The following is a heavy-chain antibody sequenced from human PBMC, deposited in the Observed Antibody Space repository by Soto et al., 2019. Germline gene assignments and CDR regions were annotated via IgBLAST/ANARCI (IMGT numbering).Heavy chain of an antibody. Sequence: GGFLRVSCGASGFTFSSYGMHWVRQAPGKGLEWVAVIWYDGSNKYYADSVKGRFTISRDNSKNTLYLQMNSLRAEDTAVYYCAISVYSSSWFNWFDPWGQGTLVTSPQ. V-gene: IGHV3-33*01. D-gene: IGHD6-13*01. J-gene: IGHJ5*02. CDR3: AISVYSSSWFNWFDP. CDR1: GFTFSSYG. CDR2: IWYDGSNK.